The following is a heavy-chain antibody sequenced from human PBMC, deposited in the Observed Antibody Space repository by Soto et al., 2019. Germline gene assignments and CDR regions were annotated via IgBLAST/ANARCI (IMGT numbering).Heavy chain of an antibody. Sequence: KTSETLSLTCAVYGGSFSGCYWSWIRQPPGKGLEWIGEINHSGSTNYNPSLKSRVTISVDTSKNQFSLKLSSVTAADTAVYYCARGGYYYGSGSYSAYNWFDPWGQGTLVTVSS. D-gene: IGHD3-10*01. CDR2: INHSGST. CDR1: GGSFSGCY. V-gene: IGHV4-34*01. J-gene: IGHJ5*02. CDR3: ARGGYYYGSGSYSAYNWFDP.